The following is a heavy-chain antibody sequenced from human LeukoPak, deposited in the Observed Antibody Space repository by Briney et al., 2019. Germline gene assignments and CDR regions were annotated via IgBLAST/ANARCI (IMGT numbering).Heavy chain of an antibody. CDR3: AREGFLGYAQSYYFDY. D-gene: IGHD5-12*01. CDR1: GDSVSSNSAA. CDR2: TYYRSKWYN. V-gene: IGHV6-1*01. Sequence: SQTLSLTCAISGDSVSSNSAAWNWIRQSSSRGLEWLGRTYYRSKWYNDYAVSVKSRITINPDTSKNQFSLQLNSVTPEDTAVYYCAREGFLGYAQSYYFDYWGQGTLVTVSS. J-gene: IGHJ4*02.